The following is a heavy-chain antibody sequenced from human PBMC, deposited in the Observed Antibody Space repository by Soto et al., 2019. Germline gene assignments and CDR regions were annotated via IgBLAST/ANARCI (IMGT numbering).Heavy chain of an antibody. J-gene: IGHJ5*02. D-gene: IGHD2-21*01. CDR3: AREEVARMDWWFDP. CDR1: GGPISSGGYY. V-gene: IGHV4-31*03. CDR2: IYYSGSP. Sequence: QVQLQESGPGLVKPSQTLSLTCTVSGGPISSGGYYWNWIRQRPGRGLEWIGHIYYSGSPYYNPSVKSRITISVDTPNNQISLKLNSLTAADTAVYSCAREEVARMDWWFDPWGQGILVTVSS.